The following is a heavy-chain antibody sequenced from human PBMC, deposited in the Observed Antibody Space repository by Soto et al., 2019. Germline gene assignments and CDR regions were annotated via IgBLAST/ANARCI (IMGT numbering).Heavy chain of an antibody. CDR3: ARSGGRGYCSGGSCFYY. Sequence: SETLSLTCTVSGGSISSYYWSWIRQPPGKGLEWIGYIYYSGSTNYNPSLKSRVTISVDTSKNQFSLKLSSVTAADTAVYYCARSGGRGYCSGGSCFYYWGQGTLVTVS. CDR1: GGSISSYY. D-gene: IGHD2-15*01. V-gene: IGHV4-59*01. J-gene: IGHJ4*02. CDR2: IYYSGST.